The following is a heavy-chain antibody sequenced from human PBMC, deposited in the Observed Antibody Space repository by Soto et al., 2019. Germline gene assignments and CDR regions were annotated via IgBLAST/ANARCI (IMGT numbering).Heavy chain of an antibody. J-gene: IGHJ4*02. CDR2: TSPDGST. D-gene: IGHD3-3*01. V-gene: IGHV3-74*01. CDR1: GFSLRAQW. CDR3: SVSIFGVVHY. Sequence: GGSLRLSYAASGFSLRAQWMHWIRQAPGKGLEWVSRTSPDGSTIYADSVKGRFTISRDNAKNTVYLQMNSLRAEDTAMYYCSVSIFGVVHYWGQGTLVTVSS.